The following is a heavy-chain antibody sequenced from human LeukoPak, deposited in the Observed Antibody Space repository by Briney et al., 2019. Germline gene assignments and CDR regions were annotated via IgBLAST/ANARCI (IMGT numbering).Heavy chain of an antibody. CDR1: GFTFSSYW. D-gene: IGHD3-22*01. CDR2: IYSGGST. CDR3: ATKMIPSADKGLAY. Sequence: GGSLRLSCAASGFTFSSYWMSWVRQAPGKGLEWVSGIYSGGSTYSADSVKGRFTVSRDNSKNTLFLHMHDLRAEDTAVYYCATKMIPSADKGLAYWGQGTLVTVSS. V-gene: IGHV3-53*01. J-gene: IGHJ4*02.